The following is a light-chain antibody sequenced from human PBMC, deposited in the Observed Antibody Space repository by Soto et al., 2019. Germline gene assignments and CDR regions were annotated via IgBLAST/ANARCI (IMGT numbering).Light chain of an antibody. CDR3: QQYDHPPYT. Sequence: DIQMTQSPSTLSASVGYRVTITCRASQSISSWLAWYQQKPGKAPKLLIYDASNLERGVPSRFSGSGSGTDFSLTVDSLQPEDTATYYCQQYDHPPYTFGQGTRLEIK. CDR1: QSISSW. J-gene: IGKJ5*01. CDR2: DAS. V-gene: IGKV1-5*01.